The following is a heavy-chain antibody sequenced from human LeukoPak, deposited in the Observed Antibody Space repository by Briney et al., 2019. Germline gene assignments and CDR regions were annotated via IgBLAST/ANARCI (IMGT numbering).Heavy chain of an antibody. CDR3: ARIRESGWELLIDY. CDR2: MNEDGSEK. Sequence: PGGSLRLSCAASGFTFSRFWMTWVRQAPGKGLEWVANMNEDGSEKYYADSVKGRFSISRDNAKNSLYLQMNGLRVEDTAVYFCARIRESGWELLIDYWGQGTLVTVSS. J-gene: IGHJ4*02. V-gene: IGHV3-7*01. D-gene: IGHD3-10*01. CDR1: GFTFSRFW.